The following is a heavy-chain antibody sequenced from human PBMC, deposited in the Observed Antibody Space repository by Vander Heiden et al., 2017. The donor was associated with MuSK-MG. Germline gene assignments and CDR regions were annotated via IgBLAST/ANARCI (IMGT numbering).Heavy chain of an antibody. CDR3: ARDIGQWLSASNM. Sequence: EVQLVESGGGLVQSGRSLRLSCEVSGFNFDNFAMHWVRQAPGKGLQWVSGISWNSDSIYYADSVRGRFTISRDNAKKSLYLHMDGLTAEDTALYYCARDIGQWLSASNMWGQGTMVTVSS. CDR2: ISWNSDSI. J-gene: IGHJ3*02. D-gene: IGHD3-22*01. V-gene: IGHV3-9*01. CDR1: GFNFDNFA.